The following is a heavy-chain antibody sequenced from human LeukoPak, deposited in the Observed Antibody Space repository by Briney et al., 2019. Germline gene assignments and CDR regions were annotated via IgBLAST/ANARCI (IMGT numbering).Heavy chain of an antibody. CDR2: INPNSGGT. D-gene: IGHD1-26*01. CDR3: ASEGLSGTEGAFDI. CDR1: GYTFTGYY. V-gene: IGHV1-2*02. Sequence: ASVKVSCKASGYTFTGYYMHWVRQAPGQGLEWMGWINPNSGGTNYAQKFQGRVTMTRDMSTSTVYMELSSLRSEDTAVYYCASEGLSGTEGAFDIWGQGTMVTVSS. J-gene: IGHJ3*02.